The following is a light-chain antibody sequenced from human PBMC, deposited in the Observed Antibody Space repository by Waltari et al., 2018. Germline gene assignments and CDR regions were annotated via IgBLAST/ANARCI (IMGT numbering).Light chain of an antibody. CDR2: EAS. J-gene: IGKJ3*01. V-gene: IGKV1-5*01. CDR3: QQYDSAPFN. CDR1: QSIGRS. Sequence: DIQMTQSPSSLSASVGDTVTITCQASQSIGRSLAWYQQTPAKAPRHLINEASTSETGVPSRFSGSRSGTEFTLTSTTLQPEDFATYFCQQYDSAPFNFGPGTRLDVK.